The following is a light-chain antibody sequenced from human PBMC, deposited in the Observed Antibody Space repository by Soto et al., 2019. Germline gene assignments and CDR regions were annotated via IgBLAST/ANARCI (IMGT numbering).Light chain of an antibody. CDR3: TSYTPIVTLGSV. V-gene: IGLV2-14*01. J-gene: IGLJ1*01. CDR2: AVT. CDR1: SSDIVVYNL. Sequence: QSAMTQTASASGAPGQSITITCTGTSSDIVVYNLFPGYQQHPGRAPRLIIYAVTNRPSGVSNRFSASKSGNTASLTISGLQAEDEADYYCTSYTPIVTLGSVFGTGTKVTVL.